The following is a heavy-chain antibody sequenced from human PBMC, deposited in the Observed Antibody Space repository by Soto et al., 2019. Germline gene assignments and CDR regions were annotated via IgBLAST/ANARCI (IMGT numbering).Heavy chain of an antibody. V-gene: IGHV3-15*01. CDR1: GFMYSKAW. CDR2: IKSKIDGGTT. CDR3: TSWLLLASYYMDV. Sequence: GGSLRLSCVASGFMYSKAWMTXVRQAPGRGLEWVGRIKSKIDGGTTDYAAPVKGRFTISRDDSKNMVYLQMNSLKTEDTAVYYCTSWLLLASYYMDVWGTGATVTVSS. D-gene: IGHD2-15*01. J-gene: IGHJ6*03.